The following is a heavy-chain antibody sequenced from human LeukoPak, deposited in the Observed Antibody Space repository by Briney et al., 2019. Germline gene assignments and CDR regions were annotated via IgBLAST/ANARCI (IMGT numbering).Heavy chain of an antibody. D-gene: IGHD5/OR15-5a*01. CDR1: GDSISSYY. V-gene: IGHV4-59*01. CDR3: ARGGVYGTLLVD. Sequence: PSETLSLTCTVSGDSISSYYWSWIRQPPGKGLEWIGYIYYSGSTNYNPSLKSRVTISVDTSRTQFSLKLSSVTAADTAVYYCARGGVYGTLLVDWGQGTLVTVSS. CDR2: IYYSGST. J-gene: IGHJ4*02.